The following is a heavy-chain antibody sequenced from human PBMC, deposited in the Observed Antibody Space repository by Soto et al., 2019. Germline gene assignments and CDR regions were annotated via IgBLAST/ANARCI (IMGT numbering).Heavy chain of an antibody. J-gene: IGHJ4*02. CDR2: IYYSGST. CDR3: ARVPDY. Sequence: SETLSLTCTVSGGSIRSGTYYWGWIRQPPGKGLEWIGSIYYSGSTHYNPSLKSRVTMSVDTSTNQFSLKLNSVTAADTAVYYCARVPDYWGQGTLVTVSS. V-gene: IGHV4-39*07. CDR1: GGSIRSGTYY.